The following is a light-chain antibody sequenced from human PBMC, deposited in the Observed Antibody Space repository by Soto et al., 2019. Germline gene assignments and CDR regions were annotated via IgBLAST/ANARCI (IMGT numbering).Light chain of an antibody. CDR1: QSVTSAY. CDR3: QQYETSPQIT. CDR2: GAA. Sequence: EIVLTQSPGSLSLSPGERATLSCRASQSVTSAYLAWYQQKPDQAPRLLIYGAARRATGTPDRFSGSGSGTDFTLTISRLEPEDFAVYYCQQYETSPQITFGGGTTVEIK. V-gene: IGKV3-20*01. J-gene: IGKJ4*01.